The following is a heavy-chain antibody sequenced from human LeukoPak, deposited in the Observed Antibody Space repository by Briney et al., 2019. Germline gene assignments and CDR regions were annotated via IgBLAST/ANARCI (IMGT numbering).Heavy chain of an antibody. CDR2: ISAYNGNT. Sequence: ASVKVSCKASAYTFTSYGISWVRQAPGQGLEWMGWISAYNGNTNYAQKLQGRVTMTTDTSTSTAYMELRSLRSDDTAVYYCARDLGDFWTVGEDYWGQGTLVTVSS. V-gene: IGHV1-18*01. D-gene: IGHD3-3*01. CDR1: AYTFTSYG. CDR3: ARDLGDFWTVGEDY. J-gene: IGHJ4*02.